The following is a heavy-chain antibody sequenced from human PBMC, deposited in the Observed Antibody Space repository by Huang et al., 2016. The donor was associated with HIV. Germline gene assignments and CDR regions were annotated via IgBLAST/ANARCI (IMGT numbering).Heavy chain of an antibody. CDR3: ARERMMSWLDDHDAFDI. V-gene: IGHV4-34*01. J-gene: IGHJ3*02. CDR1: GGSFSGYY. CDR2: INYSGSP. Sequence: QVQLQQWGAGLLKPSETLSLTCAVYGGSFSGYYWSWIRQSPGKGLEWIGEINYSGSPNYHPSLKSRLTISVDTSKNQFSLKLSSVTAADTAVYYCARERMMSWLDDHDAFDIWGQGTMVTVSS. D-gene: IGHD1-1*01.